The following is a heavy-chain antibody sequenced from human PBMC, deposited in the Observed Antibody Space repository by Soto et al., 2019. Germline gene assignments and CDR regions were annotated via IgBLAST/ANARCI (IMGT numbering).Heavy chain of an antibody. Sequence: QVQLVQSGAEVKKPGASVKVSCKASGYTFTSYAMHWVRQAPGQRLEWMGWINAGNGNTKYSQKFQGRVTITRDTSASTAYMVLSSLRSEDTAVYYCARTCSSTSCYNYYYYGMDVWGQGTTVTVSS. CDR1: GYTFTSYA. J-gene: IGHJ6*02. D-gene: IGHD2-2*02. CDR3: ARTCSSTSCYNYYYYGMDV. CDR2: INAGNGNT. V-gene: IGHV1-3*01.